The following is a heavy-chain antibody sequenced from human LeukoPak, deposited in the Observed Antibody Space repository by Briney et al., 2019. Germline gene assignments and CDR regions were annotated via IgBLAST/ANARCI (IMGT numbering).Heavy chain of an antibody. CDR2: INPNSGAT. D-gene: IGHD2-2*01. CDR3: ARYCSSTSCYFDPYAFDI. Sequence: GASVKVSCKASGYTFTSYDINWVRQAPGQGLEWMGWINPNSGATKYAQKFQGRVTMTRDTSISTAYMELSSLRSDDTAVYYCARYCSSTSCYFDPYAFDIWGQGTMVTVSS. J-gene: IGHJ3*02. V-gene: IGHV1-2*02. CDR1: GYTFTSYD.